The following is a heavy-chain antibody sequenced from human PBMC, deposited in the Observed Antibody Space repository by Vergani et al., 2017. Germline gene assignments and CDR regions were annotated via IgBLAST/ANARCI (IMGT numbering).Heavy chain of an antibody. D-gene: IGHD2-21*01. Sequence: VQLVQSGAEVRKPGASVTVSCTASGYIFKNYYIHWLRQAPGQAFEWMGILNPTTGHTTSAQKFMGRVDMTRDPSTDTSTRTVQMTLSSLRSEDTAVYYCAISIGYCAGATCRAYYFDHWGEGSRVTDSS. CDR1: GYIFKNYY. CDR2: LNPTTGHT. V-gene: IGHV1-46*02. CDR3: AISIGYCAGATCRAYYFDH. J-gene: IGHJ5*02.